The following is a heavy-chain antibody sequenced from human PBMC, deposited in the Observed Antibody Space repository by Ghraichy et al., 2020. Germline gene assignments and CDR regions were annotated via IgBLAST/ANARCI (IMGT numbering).Heavy chain of an antibody. J-gene: IGHJ6*02. D-gene: IGHD3-3*01. V-gene: IGHV1-69*04. CDR1: GGTFSSYA. CDR3: AREGVTIFGGYYYYYGMDV. Sequence: SVKVSCKASGGTFSSYAISWVRRAPGQGLEWMGRIIPILGIANYAQKFQGRVTITADKSTSTAYMELSSLRSEDTAVYYCAREGVTIFGGYYYYYGMDVWGQGTTVTVSS. CDR2: IIPILGIA.